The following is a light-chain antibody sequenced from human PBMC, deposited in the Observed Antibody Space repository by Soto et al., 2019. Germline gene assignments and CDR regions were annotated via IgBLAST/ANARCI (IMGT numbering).Light chain of an antibody. CDR2: QDN. V-gene: IGLV3-1*01. CDR1: KLGDEY. Sequence: SSELTQPPSVSVSPGQTVTITCSGDKLGDEYASWYQHRPGQSPVLVIYQDNKRPSGIPERFSGSNSGNTATLTISGTQAMDEADYYCQAWDSSTAVFGGGTKLTVL. J-gene: IGLJ2*01. CDR3: QAWDSSTAV.